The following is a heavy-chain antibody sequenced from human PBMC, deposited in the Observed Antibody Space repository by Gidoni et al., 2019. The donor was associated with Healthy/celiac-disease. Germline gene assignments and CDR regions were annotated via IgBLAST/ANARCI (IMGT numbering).Heavy chain of an antibody. Sequence: EVQLVESGGGLVQPGGSLRLSCAASGFHFSRYALSWVRQAPGKGLEWVSAISGSGGSTYDADSVKGRFTISRDNSKNTLYLQMNSLRAEDTAVYYCAKGRDYYDSSGSSPYDAFDIWGQGTMVTVSS. J-gene: IGHJ3*02. CDR1: GFHFSRYA. V-gene: IGHV3-23*04. CDR3: AKGRDYYDSSGSSPYDAFDI. CDR2: ISGSGGST. D-gene: IGHD3-22*01.